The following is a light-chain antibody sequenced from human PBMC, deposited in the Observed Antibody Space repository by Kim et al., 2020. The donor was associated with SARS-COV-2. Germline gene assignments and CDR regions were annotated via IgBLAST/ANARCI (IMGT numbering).Light chain of an antibody. J-gene: IGKJ5*01. V-gene: IGKV3-20*01. CDR2: GAS. CDR1: QSFSGVY. CDR3: QHYVTTFPIT. Sequence: TGERATLSYTASQSFSGVYVGWYQQEPAQAPRLVVYGASNRATGIPDRFSGSGSGTEFTIIINSLEPEDFAIYNCQHYVTTFPITCGQGKRLEIK.